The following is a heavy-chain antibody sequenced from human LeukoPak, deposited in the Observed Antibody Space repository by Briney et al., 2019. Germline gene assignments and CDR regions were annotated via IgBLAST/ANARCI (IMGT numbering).Heavy chain of an antibody. CDR2: IYTSGST. J-gene: IGHJ6*03. CDR3: ARDRFLVNGSGLNKYYYYYMDV. V-gene: IGHV4-61*02. D-gene: IGHD3-10*01. Sequence: SETLSLTCTVSGGSISSGSYYWSWIRQPAGKGLEWIGRIYTSGSTNYNPSLKSRVTISVDTSKNQFSLKLSSVTAADTAVYYCARDRFLVNGSGLNKYYYYYMDVWGKGTTVTISS. CDR1: GGSISSGSYY.